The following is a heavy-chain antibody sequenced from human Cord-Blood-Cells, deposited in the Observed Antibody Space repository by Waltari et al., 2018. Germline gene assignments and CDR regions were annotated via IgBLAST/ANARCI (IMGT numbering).Heavy chain of an antibody. CDR2: IYHSGST. J-gene: IGHJ3*02. CDR1: SGPTSSSTW. CDR3: ASGSGSGSYYNPDAFDI. D-gene: IGHD3-10*01. V-gene: IGHV4-4*02. Sequence: QLQLQASAPARITPTGRLSLTPAVSSGPTSSSTWWGWVRPHPGKGLEWIGEIYHSGSTNYNPSLKSRVTISVDKSKNQFSLKLGSVTAADTAVYYCASGSGSGSYYNPDAFDIWGQGTMVTVSS.